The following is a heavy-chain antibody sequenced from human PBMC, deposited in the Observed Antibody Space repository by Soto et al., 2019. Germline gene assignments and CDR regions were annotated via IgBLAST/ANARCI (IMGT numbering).Heavy chain of an antibody. Sequence: QITLKESGPTLVKPTQTLTLTCTFSGFSLSTSGVGVGWIRQPPGKALEWLALIYWDDDKRYSPSLKSRLTTTKDTSKNQVVLTVTNMDPVDTATYYCAHRRVLLRGYGMDVWGQGTTVTVSS. D-gene: IGHD1-26*01. J-gene: IGHJ6*02. V-gene: IGHV2-5*02. CDR2: IYWDDDK. CDR3: AHRRVLLRGYGMDV. CDR1: GFSLSTSGVG.